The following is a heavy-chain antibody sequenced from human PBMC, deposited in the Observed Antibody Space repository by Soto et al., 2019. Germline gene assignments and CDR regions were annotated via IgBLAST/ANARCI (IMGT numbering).Heavy chain of an antibody. Sequence: GGSLRLSCAASGFTFDDYTMHWVRQAPGKGLEWVSLISWDGGSTYYADSVKGRFTISRDNSKNSLYLQMNSLRTEDTALYYCAKGRSLSLPYFDYWGQGTLVTVSS. CDR2: ISWDGGST. J-gene: IGHJ4*02. CDR3: AKGRSLSLPYFDY. CDR1: GFTFDDYT. V-gene: IGHV3-43*01.